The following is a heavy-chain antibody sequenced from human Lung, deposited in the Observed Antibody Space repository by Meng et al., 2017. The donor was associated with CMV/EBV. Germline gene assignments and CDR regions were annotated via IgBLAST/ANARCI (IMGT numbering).Heavy chain of an antibody. J-gene: IGHJ4*02. V-gene: IGHV3-23*01. CDR1: GFTFSSYA. D-gene: IGHD3-3*01. CDR2: ISGSGGST. Sequence: GESLKISCAASGFTFSSYAMSWVRQAPGKGLEWVSAISGSGGSTYYADSVKGRFTISRDNSKNTLYLQMNSLRAEDMAVYYCAKDRPMYYDFWSGLEYWGQGTXVTVDS. CDR3: AKDRPMYYDFWSGLEY.